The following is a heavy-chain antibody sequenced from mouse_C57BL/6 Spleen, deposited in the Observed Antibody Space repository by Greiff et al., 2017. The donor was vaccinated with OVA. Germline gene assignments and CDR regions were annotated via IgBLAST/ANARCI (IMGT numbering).Heavy chain of an antibody. J-gene: IGHJ3*01. Sequence: VKLQESGGDLVKPGGSLKLSCAASGFTFSSYGMSWVRQTPDKRLEWVATISSGGSYTYYPDSVKGRFTISRDNAKNTLYLQMSSLKSEDTAMYYCARHNYDYDGGYWGQGTLVTVSA. V-gene: IGHV5-6*01. CDR3: ARHNYDYDGGY. D-gene: IGHD2-4*01. CDR2: ISSGGSYT. CDR1: GFTFSSYG.